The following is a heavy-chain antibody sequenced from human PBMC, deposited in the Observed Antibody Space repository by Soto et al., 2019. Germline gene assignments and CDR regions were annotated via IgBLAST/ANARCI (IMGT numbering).Heavy chain of an antibody. Sequence: QVQLQESGPGLVKPSQTLSLTCTVSGGSISSGGYYWSWIRQHPGKGLEWIGYIYYSGSTYYNPSLKSRVTRAVDTSKNRCSRKLSSVTAADTAVDYCARDQQQPLPRGRDGWGQGTTVTVSS. CDR1: GGSISSGGYY. CDR3: ARDQQQPLPRGRDG. V-gene: IGHV4-31*03. D-gene: IGHD6-13*01. CDR2: IYYSGST. J-gene: IGHJ6*02.